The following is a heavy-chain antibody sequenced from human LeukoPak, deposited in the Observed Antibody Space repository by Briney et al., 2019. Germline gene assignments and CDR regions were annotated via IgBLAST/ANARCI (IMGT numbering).Heavy chain of an antibody. Sequence: ASVKVSCKASGYTFTGYYMHWVRQAPGQGLEWMGWINPNSGGTNYAQKFQGRVTMTRDTSISTAYMELSRLRSDDTAVYYCARGEYYDILTGYKRRSAFDIWGQGTMVTVSS. D-gene: IGHD3-9*01. V-gene: IGHV1-2*02. CDR1: GYTFTGYY. CDR3: ARGEYYDILTGYKRRSAFDI. CDR2: INPNSGGT. J-gene: IGHJ3*02.